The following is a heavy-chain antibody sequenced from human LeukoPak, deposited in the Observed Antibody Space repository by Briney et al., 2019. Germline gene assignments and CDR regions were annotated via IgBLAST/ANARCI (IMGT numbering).Heavy chain of an antibody. CDR2: IYHSGST. J-gene: IGHJ4*02. CDR3: ARVLDYYGSGIYSFDY. Sequence: SETLSLTCTVSGYSISSGYYRGWIRQPPGKGLEWIGSIYHSGSTYYNPSLKSRVTISVDTSKNQFSLKLSSVTAADTAVYYCARVLDYYGSGIYSFDYCGQGVLVTVSS. D-gene: IGHD3-10*01. CDR1: GYSISSGYY. V-gene: IGHV4-38-2*02.